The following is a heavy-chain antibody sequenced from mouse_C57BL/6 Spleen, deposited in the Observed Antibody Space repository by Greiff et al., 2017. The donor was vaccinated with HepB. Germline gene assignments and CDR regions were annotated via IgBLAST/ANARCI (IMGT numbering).Heavy chain of an antibody. V-gene: IGHV5-12*01. Sequence: EVQLVESGGGLVQPGGSLKLSCAASGFTFSDYYMYWVRQTPVKRLEWVAYISNGGGSTYYPDTVKGRFTISRDNANNTLYLQMSRLKSEDTAMYYCARHGSSYDYAMDYWGQGTSVTVSS. CDR3: ARHGSSYDYAMDY. CDR2: ISNGGGST. D-gene: IGHD1-1*01. J-gene: IGHJ4*01. CDR1: GFTFSDYY.